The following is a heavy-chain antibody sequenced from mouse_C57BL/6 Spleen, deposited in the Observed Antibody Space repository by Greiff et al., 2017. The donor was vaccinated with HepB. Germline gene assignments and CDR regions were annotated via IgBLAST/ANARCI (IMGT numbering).Heavy chain of an antibody. J-gene: IGHJ1*03. CDR2: IYPGSGST. CDR3: SGTPDCDRYFDV. Sequence: QVQLQQPGAELVKPGASVKMSCKASGYTFTSYWITWVKQRPGQGLEWIGDIYPGSGSTNYNEKFKSKATLTGDTSSSTAYMQLSSLTSEDSAVYDYSGTPDCDRYFDVWGTGTTVTVSS. CDR1: GYTFTSYW. D-gene: IGHD2-13*01. V-gene: IGHV1-55*01.